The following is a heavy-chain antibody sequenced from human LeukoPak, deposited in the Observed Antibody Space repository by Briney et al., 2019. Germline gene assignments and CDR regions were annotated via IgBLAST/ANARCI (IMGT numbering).Heavy chain of an antibody. V-gene: IGHV4-34*01. CDR1: GGSFSGYY. CDR3: ARGRGGSSLSYFDY. CDR2: INHSGST. Sequence: PSETLSLTCAVYGGSFSGYYWSWIRQPPGKGLEWIGEINHSGSTNYNPSLKSRVTISVDASKNQFSLKLSSVTAADTAVYYCARGRGGSSLSYFDYWGQGTLVTVSS. J-gene: IGHJ4*02. D-gene: IGHD6-6*01.